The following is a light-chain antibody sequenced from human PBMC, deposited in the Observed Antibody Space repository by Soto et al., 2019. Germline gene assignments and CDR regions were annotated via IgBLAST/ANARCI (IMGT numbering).Light chain of an antibody. Sequence: DIQLTQSHSTLSASVGESVALTCRASQSIGRFLAWYQHQPGKAPKLLIYDASTLESGVPSRFSGTGSGTEFTFSITSLQPEDFGTYYCQQCYMGWTFGQGTKVDIK. CDR2: DAS. J-gene: IGKJ1*01. V-gene: IGKV1-5*01. CDR3: QQCYMGWT. CDR1: QSIGRF.